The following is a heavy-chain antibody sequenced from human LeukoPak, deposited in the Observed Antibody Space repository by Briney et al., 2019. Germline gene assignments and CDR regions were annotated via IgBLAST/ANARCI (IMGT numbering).Heavy chain of an antibody. J-gene: IGHJ6*02. D-gene: IGHD2-2*01. CDR3: GKGPCYGPRELVFLLRMGV. CDR2: ISGSGGST. V-gene: IGHV3-23*01. CDR1: GFTFSSYA. Sequence: GGSLRLSCAASGFTFSSYAMSWVRQAPGKGLEWVSAISGSGGSTYYADSVKGRFTISRDNSKNTLYLQMNSLRAEDTAVYYCGKGPCYGPRELVFLLRMGVGGQGTTVTVSS.